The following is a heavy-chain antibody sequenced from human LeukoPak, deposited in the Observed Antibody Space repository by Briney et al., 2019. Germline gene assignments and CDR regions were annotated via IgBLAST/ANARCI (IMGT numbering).Heavy chain of an antibody. Sequence: GGSLRLSCAASGFTFSSYEMNWVRQAPGKGLEWVSYISSSGSTIYYADSVRGRFTISRDNAKNSLYLQMNGLRAEDTAVYYCARGPFYDSSGYPYYYYGMDVWGQGTTVTVSS. J-gene: IGHJ6*02. CDR2: ISSSGSTI. D-gene: IGHD3-22*01. V-gene: IGHV3-48*03. CDR3: ARGPFYDSSGYPYYYYGMDV. CDR1: GFTFSSYE.